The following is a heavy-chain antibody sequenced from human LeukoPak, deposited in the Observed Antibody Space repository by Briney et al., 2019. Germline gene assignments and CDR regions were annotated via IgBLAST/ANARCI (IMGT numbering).Heavy chain of an antibody. Sequence: SQTLCLTCTVPGGSISSYYWSWIRQPPGKGLEWIGYIYTSGSTNYNPSLKSRVTISVDTSKNQFSLKLSSVTAADTAVYYCARHWGYYYYYMDVWGKGTTVTVSS. V-gene: IGHV4-4*09. CDR2: IYTSGST. CDR1: GGSISSYY. CDR3: ARHWGYYYYYMDV. D-gene: IGHD3-16*01. J-gene: IGHJ6*03.